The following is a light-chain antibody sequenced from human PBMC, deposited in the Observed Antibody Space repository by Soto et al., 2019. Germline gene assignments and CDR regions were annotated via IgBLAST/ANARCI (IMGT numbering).Light chain of an antibody. Sequence: IVLTQAPGTLSLSPGERATLSCRXSQSVTSSYLAWYQQHPRQAPRLLIYSASSRATGIPDRFIASGSGTDFTLTISRLEPEDFAVYYCQQYGSSPPWTFGQGTKVDI. CDR2: SAS. CDR3: QQYGSSPPWT. CDR1: QSVTSSY. J-gene: IGKJ1*01. V-gene: IGKV3-20*01.